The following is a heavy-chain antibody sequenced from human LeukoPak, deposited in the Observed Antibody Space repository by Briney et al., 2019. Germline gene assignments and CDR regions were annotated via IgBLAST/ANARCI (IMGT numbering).Heavy chain of an antibody. CDR1: GFTVSSNY. J-gene: IGHJ4*02. CDR2: IYSGGST. V-gene: IGHV3-66*01. D-gene: IGHD5-18*01. Sequence: GGSLRLSCAASGFTVSSNYMSWVRQAPGKGLEWVSVIYSGGSTYYADSVKGRFTISRDNSKNTLYLQMNSLRAEDTAVYYCARATLGYSYGPFDYWGQGTLVTVSS. CDR3: ARATLGYSYGPFDY.